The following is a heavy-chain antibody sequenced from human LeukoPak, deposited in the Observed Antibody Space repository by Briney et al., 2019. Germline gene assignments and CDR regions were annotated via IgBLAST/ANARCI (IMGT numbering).Heavy chain of an antibody. D-gene: IGHD2-8*01. CDR1: GFTFSSYG. J-gene: IGHJ4*02. V-gene: IGHV3-30*02. Sequence: GGSLRLSCAASGFTFSSYGMHWVRQAPGKGLEWVAFIRYDGSNKYYADSVKGRFTISRDNSKNTLYLQMNSLRAEDTAVYYCAKDGGSNGVLSVGDYWGQGTLVTVSS. CDR3: AKDGGSNGVLSVGDY. CDR2: IRYDGSNK.